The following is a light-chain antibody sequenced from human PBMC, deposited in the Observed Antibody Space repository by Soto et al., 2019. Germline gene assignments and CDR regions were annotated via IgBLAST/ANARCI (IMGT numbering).Light chain of an antibody. CDR3: QQCADSLT. Sequence: EIVLTQSPGTLSLSPGERATLSCRASQRVSTTYLAWYQQKPGQAPRLLIYGASSRAAGIPDRFSGSGSGTDFTLTISGLEPEEFAVYYCQQCADSLTFGGGTKVEIK. J-gene: IGKJ4*01. V-gene: IGKV3-20*01. CDR1: QRVSTTY. CDR2: GAS.